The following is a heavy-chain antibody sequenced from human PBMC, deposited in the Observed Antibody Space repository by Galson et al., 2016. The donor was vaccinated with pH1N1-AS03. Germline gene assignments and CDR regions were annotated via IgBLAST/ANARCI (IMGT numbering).Heavy chain of an antibody. CDR1: GYSFPSYW. V-gene: IGHV5-10-1*01. CDR3: ARRRELPLYYYGMDV. D-gene: IGHD3-10*01. J-gene: IGHJ6*02. Sequence: QSGAEVKKPGESLRISCKGSGYSFPSYWDSWVRQMPGKGLEWMGRIDPRDSYTNYSPSFQGHVTVSADKSISTAYLQWSSLKASDTAMYYCARRRELPLYYYGMDVWGQGTTVTVSS. CDR2: IDPRDSYT.